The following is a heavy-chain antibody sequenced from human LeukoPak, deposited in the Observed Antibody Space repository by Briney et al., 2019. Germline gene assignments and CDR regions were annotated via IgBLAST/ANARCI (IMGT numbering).Heavy chain of an antibody. V-gene: IGHV3-23*01. CDR2: ISGSGETT. D-gene: IGHD1-20*01. CDR3: AKRRDAGITGTTGGLDV. J-gene: IGHJ3*01. Sequence: GGSLRLSCAASRFTLSNYAMSCVRQAPGKGLEWVSGISGSGETTFYADSVRGRFAISRDISKTTLYLQINSLRAEDAAVYYCAKRRDAGITGTTGGLDVWGQGTTVTVSS. CDR1: RFTLSNYA.